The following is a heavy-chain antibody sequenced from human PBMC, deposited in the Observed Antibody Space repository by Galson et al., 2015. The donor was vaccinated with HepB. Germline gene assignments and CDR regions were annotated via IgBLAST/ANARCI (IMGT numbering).Heavy chain of an antibody. CDR3: ARAVRNQLLSEY. V-gene: IGHV1-8*01. CDR2: MDPNSGNT. Sequence: SVKVSCKASGFSLSTYDINWVRQATGQGLEWLGWMDPNSGNTGYARKFQGRVTMTGDTSMDTAYMELSSLTSEDTAVYYCARAVRNQLLSEYWGQGALVTVSS. CDR1: GFSLSTYD. D-gene: IGHD1-26*01. J-gene: IGHJ4*02.